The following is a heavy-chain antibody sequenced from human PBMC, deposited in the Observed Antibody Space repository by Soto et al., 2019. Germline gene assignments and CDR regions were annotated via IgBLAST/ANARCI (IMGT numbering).Heavy chain of an antibody. V-gene: IGHV1-69*01. CDR1: GGTFSGYA. CDR3: ARDPRSITGTTSSEDFQH. D-gene: IGHD1-20*01. J-gene: IGHJ1*01. Sequence: QAQLMQSGAEVKNPGSSVKVSCKASGGTFSGYAINWVRQAPGQGLEWIGGIIPLLGITDYGQKFQGRITIAADESTGTAYMDLRGLRSEDTAVYYCARDPRSITGTTSSEDFQHWGQGTLVSVSS. CDR2: IIPLLGIT.